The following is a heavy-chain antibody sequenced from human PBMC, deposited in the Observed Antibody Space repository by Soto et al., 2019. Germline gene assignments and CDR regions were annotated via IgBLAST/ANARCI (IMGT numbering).Heavy chain of an antibody. Sequence: QVQIVQSGAEVKKPGASVRVSCKASGYIFTSYVMHWVRQAPGQRLEGMGWINAGNGNTKYSPKYQGRVTITRDTSASAAHMDLSSLTSEDTAVYFCARGNQELDYWGQGTLVTVSS. CDR3: ARGNQELDY. D-gene: IGHD1-26*01. J-gene: IGHJ4*02. CDR1: GYIFTSYV. CDR2: INAGNGNT. V-gene: IGHV1-3*01.